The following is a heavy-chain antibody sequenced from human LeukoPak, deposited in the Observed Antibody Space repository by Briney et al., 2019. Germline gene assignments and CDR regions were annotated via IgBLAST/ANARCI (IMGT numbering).Heavy chain of an antibody. CDR1: GFIFSNYG. CDR2: ISCDGSNK. V-gene: IGHV3-30*18. Sequence: GGSLRLSCAASGFIFSNYGMHWVRQAPGKGLEWVAVISCDGSNKYYADSVKGRFTTSRDNSKNTLYLQMNSLRAEDTAVYYCAKDDEQWLPQGYWGQGTLVTVSS. J-gene: IGHJ4*02. D-gene: IGHD6-19*01. CDR3: AKDDEQWLPQGY.